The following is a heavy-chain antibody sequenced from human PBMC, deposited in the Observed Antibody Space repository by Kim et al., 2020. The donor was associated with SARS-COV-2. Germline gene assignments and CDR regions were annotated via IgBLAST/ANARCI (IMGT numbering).Heavy chain of an antibody. V-gene: IGHV3-53*01. J-gene: IGHJ4*02. CDR3: ANLDY. Sequence: IYSGGSTYHADSVNGRFTISRDNSENTLYLQMNSLIAEDTAVYYCANLDYWGQGTLVTVSS. CDR2: IYSGGST.